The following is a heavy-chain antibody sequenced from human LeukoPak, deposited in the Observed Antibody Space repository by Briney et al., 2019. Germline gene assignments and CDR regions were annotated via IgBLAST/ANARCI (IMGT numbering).Heavy chain of an antibody. J-gene: IGHJ2*01. D-gene: IGHD4-23*01. V-gene: IGHV4-59*08. CDR1: GGSISSYY. CDR2: IYNSGST. CDR3: ARGVYGGSGDCYFDL. Sequence: SETLSLTCSVSGGSISSYYWSWIRQPPGKGLEWIGYIYNSGSTKYNPSLKSRVTISEDTSKSQLSLKLSSVTAADTAVYYCARGVYGGSGDCYFDLWGRGTLVTVSS.